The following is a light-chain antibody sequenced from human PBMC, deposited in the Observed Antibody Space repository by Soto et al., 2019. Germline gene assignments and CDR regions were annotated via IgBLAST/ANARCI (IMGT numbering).Light chain of an antibody. CDR3: QQYLSYPYT. J-gene: IGKJ2*01. CDR2: GAS. Sequence: EIVLTQSPGTLSLSPGERATLSCRASQSVSSSYLAWYQQKPGQAPRLLIYGASSRATGIPDRFSGSGSGTDFTLTISRLEPEDFATYFCQQYLSYPYTFGQGTKLEI. CDR1: QSVSSSY. V-gene: IGKV3-20*01.